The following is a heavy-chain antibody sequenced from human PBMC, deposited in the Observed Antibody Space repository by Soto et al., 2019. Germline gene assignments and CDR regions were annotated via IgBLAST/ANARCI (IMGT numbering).Heavy chain of an antibody. D-gene: IGHD1-7*01. CDR2: MSGSSSTT. J-gene: IGHJ4*02. CDR3: AKNQERELPRVIDF. CDR1: GLTFSNYA. V-gene: IGHV3-23*01. Sequence: GGSLRLSCAASGLTFSNYAMSWVRQAPGGGLEWVSSMSGSSSTTYYADSVRGRFTISRDRSKNTLYLQMSSLRAEDTALYYCAKNQERELPRVIDFWGQGTLVTVSS.